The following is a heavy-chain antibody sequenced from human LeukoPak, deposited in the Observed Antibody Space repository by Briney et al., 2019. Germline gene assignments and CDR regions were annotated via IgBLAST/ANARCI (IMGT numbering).Heavy chain of an antibody. CDR1: GYTFTGYY. Sequence: ASVKVSCKASGYTFTGYYMHWVRQAPGQGLEWMGWINPNSGGTNYAQKFQGRVTMTRDTSISTAYMELSRLRSDDTAVYYCGRSEVAAAGHEGDYWGQGTLVTVSS. CDR2: INPNSGGT. V-gene: IGHV1-2*02. J-gene: IGHJ4*02. CDR3: GRSEVAAAGHEGDY. D-gene: IGHD6-13*01.